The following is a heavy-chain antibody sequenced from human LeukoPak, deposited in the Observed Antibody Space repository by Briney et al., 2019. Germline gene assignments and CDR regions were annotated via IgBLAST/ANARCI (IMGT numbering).Heavy chain of an antibody. Sequence: PSETLSLTCTVSGGSISSYFWSWIRQPPGKGLEWIGYIYYSGSTNYNPSLKSRVTTSVDTSKNQSSLKLSSVTAADTAVYYCARTGIAARLDVWGQGTTVTVSS. V-gene: IGHV4-59*01. J-gene: IGHJ6*02. D-gene: IGHD6-6*01. CDR2: IYYSGST. CDR3: ARTGIAARLDV. CDR1: GGSISSYF.